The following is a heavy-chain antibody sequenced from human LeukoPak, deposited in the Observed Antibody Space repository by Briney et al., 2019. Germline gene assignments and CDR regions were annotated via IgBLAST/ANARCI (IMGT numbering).Heavy chain of an antibody. CDR3: ARGGYQLLFSHNWFDP. J-gene: IGHJ5*02. V-gene: IGHV1-2*02. Sequence: ASVKVSCKASGYTFTGYYMHWVRQAPGQGLEWMGWINPNSGGTNYAQKFQGRVTMTRDTSISTAYMELSRLRSDDTAVYYCARGGYQLLFSHNWFDPWGQGTLVTVSS. CDR1: GYTFTGYY. D-gene: IGHD2-2*01. CDR2: INPNSGGT.